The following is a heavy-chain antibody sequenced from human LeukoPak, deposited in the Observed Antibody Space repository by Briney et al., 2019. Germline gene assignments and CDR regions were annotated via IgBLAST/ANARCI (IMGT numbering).Heavy chain of an antibody. Sequence: PSETLSLTCVVSGYYISNGYYWGWIRQSPGKGLEWIGTIYHSGSTYYNPSLKSRVTVSVDTSKNEFSLKLRSVTAADTAVYYCARDRGLLGEPSWYFEYWGQGTPVIVSS. J-gene: IGHJ4*02. V-gene: IGHV4-38-2*02. CDR2: IYHSGST. D-gene: IGHD3-10*01. CDR1: GYYISNGYY. CDR3: ARDRGLLGEPSWYFEY.